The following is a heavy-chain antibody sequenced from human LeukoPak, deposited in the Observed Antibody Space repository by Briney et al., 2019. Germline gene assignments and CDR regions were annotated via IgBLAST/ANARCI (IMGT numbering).Heavy chain of an antibody. CDR1: GFTFDDYA. V-gene: IGHV3-9*01. D-gene: IGHD2-21*02. J-gene: IGHJ3*02. Sequence: GRSLRLSCAASGFTFDDYAMHWVRQAPGKGLEWVSGISWNSGSIGYADSVKGRFTISRDNAKNSLYLQMNSLRAEDTALYYCASLVVVTAIQAFDIWGQGTMVTVSS. CDR2: ISWNSGSI. CDR3: ASLVVVTAIQAFDI.